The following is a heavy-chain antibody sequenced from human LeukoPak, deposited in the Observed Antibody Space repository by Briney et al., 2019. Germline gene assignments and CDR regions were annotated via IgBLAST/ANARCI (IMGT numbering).Heavy chain of an antibody. D-gene: IGHD2-2*01. CDR3: ARGTRGYCSSTSCYVILGYFDY. CDR1: GFTFSSYS. Sequence: PGGSLRLSCAASGFTFSSYSMNWVRQAPGKGLECVSYISSSSSTIYYADSVKGRFTISRDNAKNSLYLQMNSLRAEDMAVYYCARGTRGYCSSTSCYVILGYFDYWGQGTLVTVSS. CDR2: ISSSSSTI. V-gene: IGHV3-48*01. J-gene: IGHJ4*02.